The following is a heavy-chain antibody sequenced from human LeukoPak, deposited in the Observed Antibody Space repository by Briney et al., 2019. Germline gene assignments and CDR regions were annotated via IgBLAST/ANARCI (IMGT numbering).Heavy chain of an antibody. D-gene: IGHD4-17*01. CDR2: FYPEYGET. CDR3: ETVRRPHGDYVRTKDYYYYGMDV. V-gene: IGHV1-24*01. Sequence: ASVKVSCKVSGYTLTVLSMHWVRQAPGKGLEWMGGFYPEYGETIYAQKFQGRVTMTEDTSTDTAYMELSSLRSEDTAVYYCETVRRPHGDYVRTKDYYYYGMDVWGQGTTVTVSS. J-gene: IGHJ6*02. CDR1: GYTLTVLS.